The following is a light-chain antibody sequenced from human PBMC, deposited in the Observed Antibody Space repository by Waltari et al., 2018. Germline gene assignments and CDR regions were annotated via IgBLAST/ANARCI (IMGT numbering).Light chain of an antibody. V-gene: IGKV1-39*01. Sequence: QLTQSPYSLSASVGERVTVTCRASKSIATYLSWYQQRAGEAPKLLIHSAYTLQSGVPSRFSGSRSGTEFTLTISSLHPEDSATYYCQQTYSVPRGGFTFGPGTKVEIK. CDR1: KSIATY. CDR3: QQTYSVPRGGFT. CDR2: SAY. J-gene: IGKJ3*01.